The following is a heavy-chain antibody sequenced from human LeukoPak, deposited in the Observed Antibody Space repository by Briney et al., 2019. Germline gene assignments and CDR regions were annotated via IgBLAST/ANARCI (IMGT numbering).Heavy chain of an antibody. CDR2: IYYSGST. V-gene: IGHV4-39*07. Sequence: SQTLSLTCAVPGGSISSSGYSWGWIRQPPGKGLEWIGSIYYSGSTYYNPSLKSRVTISVDTSKNQFSLRLSSVTAADTAVYYCARGLLLPFDYWGQGTLVTVSS. J-gene: IGHJ4*02. D-gene: IGHD2-15*01. CDR3: ARGLLLPFDY. CDR1: GGSISSSGYS.